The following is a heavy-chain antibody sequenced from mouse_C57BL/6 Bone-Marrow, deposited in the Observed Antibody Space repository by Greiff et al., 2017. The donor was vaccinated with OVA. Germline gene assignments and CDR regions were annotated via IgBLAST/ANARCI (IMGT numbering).Heavy chain of an antibody. V-gene: IGHV1-55*01. CDR1: GYTFTSYW. Sequence: QVQLQQPGAELVKPGASVKLSCKASGYTFTSYWITWVKQRPGQGLEWIGDIYPGSGSTNYNEKFKSKATLTVDTSSSTAYMQLSSLTSEDSAVYYCARLGTTVVAPHYFDYWGQGTTLTVSS. J-gene: IGHJ2*01. CDR3: ARLGTTVVAPHYFDY. CDR2: IYPGSGST. D-gene: IGHD1-1*01.